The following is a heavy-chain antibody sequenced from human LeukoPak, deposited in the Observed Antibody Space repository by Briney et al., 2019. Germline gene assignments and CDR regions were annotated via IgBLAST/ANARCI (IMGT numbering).Heavy chain of an antibody. Sequence: GGSLRLSCAASEFTVSSNYMSWVRQAPGKGLEWVSVIYSGGSTYYADSVKGRFTISRDNSKNTLYLQMNSLRAEDTAVYYCARDHIAAAGTSFDYWGQGTLVTVSS. V-gene: IGHV3-66*01. CDR1: EFTVSSNY. CDR3: ARDHIAAAGTSFDY. J-gene: IGHJ4*02. D-gene: IGHD6-13*01. CDR2: IYSGGST.